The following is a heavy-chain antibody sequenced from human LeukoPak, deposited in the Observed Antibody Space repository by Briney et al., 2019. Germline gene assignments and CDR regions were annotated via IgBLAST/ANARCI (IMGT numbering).Heavy chain of an antibody. J-gene: IGHJ4*02. CDR2: IYYSGST. CDR1: IGSISSTSLY. Sequence: SETLSLTCTVSIGSISSTSLYWGCIRQPPGKGLEWIGSIYYSGSTYYNPSLKSRVTMSVDTSKNQFSLKLSSVTAADTAVYYCGRLIRAAADYWGQGTLVTVSS. CDR3: GRLIRAAADY. V-gene: IGHV4-39*01. D-gene: IGHD6-13*01.